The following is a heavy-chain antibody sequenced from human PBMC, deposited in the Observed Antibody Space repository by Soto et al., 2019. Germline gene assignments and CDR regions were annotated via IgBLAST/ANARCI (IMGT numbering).Heavy chain of an antibody. CDR2: IFYSGFT. Sequence: SETLSLTCTVSGGSVSSGNYYWSWIRQPPGKGLEWIGYIFYSGFTYNNPSLKSRVTMSVDTSKNQFSLNLTSVTVADTAVYYCARVYCGGDCSSFDFWGQGTLVTVS. J-gene: IGHJ4*02. D-gene: IGHD2-21*02. CDR3: ARVYCGGDCSSFDF. CDR1: GGSVSSGNYY. V-gene: IGHV4-30-4*01.